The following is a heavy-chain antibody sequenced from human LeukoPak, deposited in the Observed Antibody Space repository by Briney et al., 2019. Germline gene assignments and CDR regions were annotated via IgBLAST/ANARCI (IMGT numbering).Heavy chain of an antibody. V-gene: IGHV4-4*07. CDR3: AKVSGGAYCGGNCYLTLDY. J-gene: IGHJ4*02. D-gene: IGHD2-21*02. CDR1: GGSISSYY. CDR2: IYTSGGT. Sequence: SETLSLTCTVSGGSISSYYWSWIRQPAGKGLEWIGGIYTSGGTNYNPSLKSRVTMSVDTSKNQFSLKLSSVTAADTAVYSCAKVSGGAYCGGNCYLTLDYWGQGTLVTVSS.